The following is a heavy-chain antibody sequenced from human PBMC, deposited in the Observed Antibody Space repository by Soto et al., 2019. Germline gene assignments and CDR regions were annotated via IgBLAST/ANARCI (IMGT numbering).Heavy chain of an antibody. Sequence: EVQLVESGGGLVKPGGSLRLSCAASGFTFSSYSMNWVRQAPGKGLEWVSSISSSSSYIYYADSVKGRFTISRDNAKKSLYLQMNSLRAEDTAVYYCARDMDCSGGSCYSLDYWGQGTLVTVSS. J-gene: IGHJ4*02. CDR2: ISSSSSYI. V-gene: IGHV3-21*01. D-gene: IGHD2-15*01. CDR3: ARDMDCSGGSCYSLDY. CDR1: GFTFSSYS.